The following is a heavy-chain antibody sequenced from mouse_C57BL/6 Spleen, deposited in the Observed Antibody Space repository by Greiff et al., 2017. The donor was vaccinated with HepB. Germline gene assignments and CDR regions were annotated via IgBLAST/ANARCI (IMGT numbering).Heavy chain of an antibody. Sequence: VQLQQSGAELVMPGASVKLSCKASGYTFTSYWMHWVKQRPGQGLEWIGEIDPSDSYTNYNQKFKGKSTLTVDKSSSTAYMQLSSLTSEDSAVYYCARGGAYLGQGTLVTVSA. CDR3: ARGGAY. CDR1: GYTFTSYW. J-gene: IGHJ3*01. CDR2: IDPSDSYT. V-gene: IGHV1-69*01.